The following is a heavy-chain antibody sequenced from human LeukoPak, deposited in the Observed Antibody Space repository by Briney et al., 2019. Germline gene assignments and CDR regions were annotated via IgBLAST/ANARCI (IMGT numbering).Heavy chain of an antibody. D-gene: IGHD5-18*01. J-gene: IGHJ4*02. CDR1: GGTFSSYA. CDR3: ARGGTGYSYGFDY. V-gene: IGHV1-69*05. Sequence: SVKVSCKASGGTFSSYAISWVRQAPGQGLEWMGGIIPIFGTANYAQKFQGRVTITTNESTSTAYMELSSLRSEDTAVYYCARGGTGYSYGFDYWGQGTLVTVSS. CDR2: IIPIFGTA.